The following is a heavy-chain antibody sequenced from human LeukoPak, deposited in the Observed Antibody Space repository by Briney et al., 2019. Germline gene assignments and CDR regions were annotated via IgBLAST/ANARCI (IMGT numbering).Heavy chain of an antibody. D-gene: IGHD3-9*01. Sequence: SETLSLTCAVYGGSFSGYYWSWIRQPPGKGREWMGEINHSGSTNYNPSLKSRVTISVDTSKNQFSLKLSSVTAADTAVYYCARGVGNDDILTGYYGGREYYFDYWGQGTLVTVSS. CDR2: INHSGST. CDR3: ARGVGNDDILTGYYGGREYYFDY. V-gene: IGHV4-34*01. J-gene: IGHJ4*02. CDR1: GGSFSGYY.